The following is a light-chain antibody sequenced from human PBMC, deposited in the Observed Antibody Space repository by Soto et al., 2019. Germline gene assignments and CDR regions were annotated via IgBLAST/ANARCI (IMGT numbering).Light chain of an antibody. CDR1: QGISNY. CDR2: AAY. Sequence: DIQMTQSPSSLSASVGDRVTITCRASQGISNYLAWYQQKPGKVPKLLIYAAYTLQSGVPSRFSGSGSGTNFTLTISSLQPEDVATYYCQKYNSAPRTFGQGTRLEIK. V-gene: IGKV1-27*01. J-gene: IGKJ5*01. CDR3: QKYNSAPRT.